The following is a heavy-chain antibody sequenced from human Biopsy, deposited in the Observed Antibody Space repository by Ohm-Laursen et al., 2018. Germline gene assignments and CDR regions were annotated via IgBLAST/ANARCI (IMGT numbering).Heavy chain of an antibody. Sequence: TQTLPLTCCFSGFSLSSTGMRIRWVRQPPGKALECLGRIDWDDDKFYSPSLETRLSLSKDTTTNQVVLTLTDVDPEDTATYYCARTRAHNFGALEFWGQGILVTVSS. D-gene: IGHD1-1*01. CDR2: IDWDDDK. J-gene: IGHJ4*01. CDR3: ARTRAHNFGALEF. V-gene: IGHV2-70*04. CDR1: GFSLSSTGMR.